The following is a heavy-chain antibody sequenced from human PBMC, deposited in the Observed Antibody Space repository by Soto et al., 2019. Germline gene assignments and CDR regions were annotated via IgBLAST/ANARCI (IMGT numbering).Heavy chain of an antibody. CDR2: IFYTGNA. D-gene: IGHD3-10*01. V-gene: IGHV4-30-4*01. J-gene: IGHJ6*02. CDR1: GGSISSGDYY. Sequence: ASETLSLTCTVSGGSISSGDYYWSWIRQPPGKGLEWIGFIFYTGNAYPKPSLKSRVTISLDGAKNQFSLKMTSVTAADTGLYYCAARPYYYYGLDVWGQGTTVTVSS. CDR3: AARPYYYYGLDV.